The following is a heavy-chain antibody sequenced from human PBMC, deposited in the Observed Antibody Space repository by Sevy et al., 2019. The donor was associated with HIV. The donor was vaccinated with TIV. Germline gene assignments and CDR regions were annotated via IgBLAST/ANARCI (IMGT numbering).Heavy chain of an antibody. CDR2: ISGSGGST. Sequence: GGSLRLSCAASGFTFSSYAMSWVRQAPGKGLEWVSAISGSGGSTYYADSVKGRFTISRDNSKNTLYLQMNSLRAEDTAVYYCAKDGGITIIVVASPIDYWGQGTLVTVSS. J-gene: IGHJ4*02. CDR1: GFTFSSYA. CDR3: AKDGGITIIVVASPIDY. V-gene: IGHV3-23*01. D-gene: IGHD3-22*01.